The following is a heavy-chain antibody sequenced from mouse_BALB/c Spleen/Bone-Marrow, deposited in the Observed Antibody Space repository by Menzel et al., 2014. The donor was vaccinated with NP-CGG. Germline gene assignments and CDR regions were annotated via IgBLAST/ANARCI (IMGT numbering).Heavy chain of an antibody. CDR2: IWWDDVK. V-gene: IGHV8-8*01. J-gene: IGHJ1*01. CDR1: GFSLSTSGMG. Sequence: QVTLKECGPGILQPSQTLSPTCSSSGFSLSTSGMGVGWIRQPSGKGLEWLAHIWWDDVKRYNPALKSRLTISKDTSSSQVFLKIASVDTADTATYYCARAYYGNYGWYFDVWGAGTTVTVSS. CDR3: ARAYYGNYGWYFDV. D-gene: IGHD2-1*01.